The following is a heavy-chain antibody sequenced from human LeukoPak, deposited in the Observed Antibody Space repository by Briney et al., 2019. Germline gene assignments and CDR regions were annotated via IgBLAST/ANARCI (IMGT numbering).Heavy chain of an antibody. J-gene: IGHJ4*02. Sequence: VASVKVSCKASGGTFSSYEISWVRQAPGQGLEWMGGIIPMFGTAKYAQKFQGRVTITTDKSTSTAYMELSSLRSEDTAVYYCARDSGEVPDYWGQGTLVTVSS. CDR1: GGTFSSYE. CDR2: IIPMFGTA. V-gene: IGHV1-69*05. CDR3: ARDSGEVPDY. D-gene: IGHD3-10*01.